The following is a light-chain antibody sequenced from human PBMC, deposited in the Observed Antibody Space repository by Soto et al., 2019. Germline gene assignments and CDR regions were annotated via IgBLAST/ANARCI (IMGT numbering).Light chain of an antibody. V-gene: IGKV3-15*01. CDR2: GAS. CDR3: QQYNNWPWT. CDR1: QSVSSN. Sequence: DIVLTQYPGTLSLSPGERATLSCRASQSVSSNLAWYQQKPGQAPRLLIYGASTRATGIPARFSGSGSGTEFTLTISSLQSEDFAVYYCQQYNNWPWTFGQGTKV. J-gene: IGKJ1*01.